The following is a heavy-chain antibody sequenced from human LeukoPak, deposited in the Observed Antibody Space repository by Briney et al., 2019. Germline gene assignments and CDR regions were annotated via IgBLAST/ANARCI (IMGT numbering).Heavy chain of an antibody. CDR3: ARRVIMSAAGVPDTWVDP. D-gene: IGHD2-21*01. CDR2: ISYSGGT. Sequence: SETLSLTCTVSGGSISNYYWNWIRQPPGKGLEWVVHISYSGGTKYNPSLQSRVTISIDTSKNQFYLNLSSVTAADTAVYYCARRVIMSAAGVPDTWVDPWGQGILVSVSS. CDR1: GGSISNYY. V-gene: IGHV4-59*08. J-gene: IGHJ5*02.